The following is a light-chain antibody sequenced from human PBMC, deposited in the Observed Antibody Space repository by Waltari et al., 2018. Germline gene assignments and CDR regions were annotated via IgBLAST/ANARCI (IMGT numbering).Light chain of an antibody. CDR3: CSYAGNDIVV. Sequence: QSALTQPASVSGSPGQSITIPCSGTSSDVGSYNLFPWYQQHPGKAPKLMIYEGNKRPSGVSNRFSGSKSGNTASLTISGLQAEDEGDYYCCSYAGNDIVVFGGGTNLAVL. J-gene: IGLJ2*01. V-gene: IGLV2-23*01. CDR2: EGN. CDR1: SSDVGSYNL.